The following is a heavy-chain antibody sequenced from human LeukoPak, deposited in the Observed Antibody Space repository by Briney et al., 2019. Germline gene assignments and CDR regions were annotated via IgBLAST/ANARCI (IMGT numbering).Heavy chain of an antibody. J-gene: IGHJ4*02. CDR3: ARGPTISDYDYVWGSYRFDY. CDR1: GGSISSYY. D-gene: IGHD3-16*02. Sequence: SETLSLTCTVSGGSISSYYWSWIRQPAGKGLEWIGRIYTSGSTNYNPSLKSRVTMSVDTSKNQFSLKLSSVTAADTAVYYCARGPTISDYDYVWGSYRFDYWGQGTLVTVSS. CDR2: IYTSGST. V-gene: IGHV4-4*07.